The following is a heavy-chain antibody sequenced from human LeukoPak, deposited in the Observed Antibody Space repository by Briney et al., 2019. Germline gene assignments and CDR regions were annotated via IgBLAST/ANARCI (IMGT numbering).Heavy chain of an antibody. Sequence: GGSLRLSCAASGFTFSSYAMSWVRQAPGKGLEWVSGMSGSGGSTYYADYVKGRFTISRDNSRNTLYLQMNSPRAEDTAVYYCAILPGYRSGWYEVNYWGQGTLVTVCS. V-gene: IGHV3-23*01. CDR2: MSGSGGST. CDR3: AILPGYRSGWYEVNY. D-gene: IGHD6-13*01. CDR1: GFTFSSYA. J-gene: IGHJ4*02.